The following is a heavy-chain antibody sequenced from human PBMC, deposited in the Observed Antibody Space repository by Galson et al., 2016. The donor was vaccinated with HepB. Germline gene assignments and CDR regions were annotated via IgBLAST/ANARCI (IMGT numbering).Heavy chain of an antibody. CDR2: IYDNGET. CDR1: GLSVGANY. J-gene: IGHJ6*02. D-gene: IGHD3-16*01. Sequence: SLRLSCAASGLSVGANYMTWVRQAPGKGLDWVSVIYDNGETYYGDSVRGRFTIYRDNSKNTLYLQMSSLRADDTAVYYCAKSLIGTHHYYYHGMDVWGQGTTVTVSS. CDR3: AKSLIGTHHYYYHGMDV. V-gene: IGHV3-53*01.